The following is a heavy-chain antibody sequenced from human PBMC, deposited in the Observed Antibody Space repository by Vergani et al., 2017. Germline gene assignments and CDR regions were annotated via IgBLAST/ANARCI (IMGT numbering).Heavy chain of an antibody. CDR3: AKGRVPAAIRGVDY. V-gene: IGHV3-30-3*01. D-gene: IGHD2-2*01. CDR2: ISYDGSNK. Sequence: VQLWDSGGGLAQPGGSLRLSCVASGFTFSSNAMSWVRQAPGKGLEWVAVISYDGSNKYYADSVKGRFTISRDKSKNTLYLQMNSLRAEDTAVYYCAKGRVPAAIRGVDYWGQGTLVTVSS. CDR1: GFTFSSNA. J-gene: IGHJ4*02.